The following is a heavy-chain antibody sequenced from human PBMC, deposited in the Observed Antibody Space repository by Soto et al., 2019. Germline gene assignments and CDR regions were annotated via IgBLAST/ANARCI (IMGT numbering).Heavy chain of an antibody. V-gene: IGHV4-30-4*01. CDR1: GGSISSGDYY. J-gene: IGHJ5*02. CDR3: ARDVNYYGSGSPPRWFDP. Sequence: SETLSLTCTVSGGSISSGDYYWSWIRQPPGKGLAWIGYIYYSGSTYYNPSLKSRVTISVDTSKNQFSLKLSSVTAADTAVYYCARDVNYYGSGSPPRWFDPWGQGTLVTVSS. CDR2: IYYSGST. D-gene: IGHD3-10*01.